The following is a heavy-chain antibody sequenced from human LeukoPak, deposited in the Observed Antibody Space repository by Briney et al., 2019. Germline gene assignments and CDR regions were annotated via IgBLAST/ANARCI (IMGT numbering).Heavy chain of an antibody. Sequence: GGSLRLSCAASGFTVSSNYMSWVRQAPGKGLEWVSVVNSGGSTYYADSVKGRFTISRDNSKNTLFLQMNSLRAEDTAVYYCARGEYSSTFGYWGQGALVTVSS. CDR3: ARGEYSSTFGY. V-gene: IGHV3-66*01. J-gene: IGHJ4*02. CDR2: VNSGGST. D-gene: IGHD6-13*01. CDR1: GFTVSSNY.